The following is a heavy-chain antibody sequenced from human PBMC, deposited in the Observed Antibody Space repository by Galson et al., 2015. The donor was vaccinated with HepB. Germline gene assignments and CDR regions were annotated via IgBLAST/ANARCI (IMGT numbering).Heavy chain of an antibody. J-gene: IGHJ6*02. CDR2: IDPTDSYT. Sequence: QSGAEVKKPGESLRISCKGSGYSFTSYWISWVRQMPGKGLEWMGRIDPTDSYTNYSPSFQGHVTISADKSISTAYLQWSSLKASDTAMYYCATPASGYCSGGSCYYYYGMDVWGQGTTVTVSS. V-gene: IGHV5-10-1*01. CDR1: GYSFTSYW. CDR3: ATPASGYCSGGSCYYYYGMDV. D-gene: IGHD2-15*01.